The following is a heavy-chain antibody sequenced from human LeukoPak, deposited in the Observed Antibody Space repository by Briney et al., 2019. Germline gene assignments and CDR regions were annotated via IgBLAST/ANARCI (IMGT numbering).Heavy chain of an antibody. D-gene: IGHD2-15*01. CDR1: GGSFSGYY. CDR2: INHSGST. Sequence: SETLSLTCAVYGGSFSGYYWSWIRQPPGKGLEWIWEINHSGSTNYNPSLKSRVTISVDTSKNQFSLKLSSVTAADTAVYYCARGYCSGGSCYLAFVFDYWGQGTLVTVSS. J-gene: IGHJ4*02. V-gene: IGHV4-34*01. CDR3: ARGYCSGGSCYLAFVFDY.